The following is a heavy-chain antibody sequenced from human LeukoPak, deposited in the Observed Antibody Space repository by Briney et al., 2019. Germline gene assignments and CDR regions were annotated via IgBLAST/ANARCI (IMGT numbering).Heavy chain of an antibody. CDR2: IPFDGSKT. Sequence: PGGSLRLSCAASGFTFSTFGMNWVRQAPDKGLEWVAFIPFDGSKTYYADSVKGRFTISRDNSKNTLYPKMNSLRVEDTAVYFCDKDVRWIGGGDYWGQGTLVTVSS. CDR1: GFTFSTFG. J-gene: IGHJ4*02. CDR3: DKDVRWIGGGDY. V-gene: IGHV3-30*02. D-gene: IGHD4-23*01.